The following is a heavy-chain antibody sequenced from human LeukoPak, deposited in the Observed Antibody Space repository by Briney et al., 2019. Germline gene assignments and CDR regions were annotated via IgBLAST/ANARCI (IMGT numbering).Heavy chain of an antibody. V-gene: IGHV3-23*01. CDR1: GFTFSNYA. Sequence: GGSLRLSCAASGFTFSNYAMNWVRQVPGKGLEWVSIITDSGGDTNYADSVKGRFTISRDNSKSTLYLQMNSLRAEDTAVYYCANGNRCTSPNCLGYYYFYMDVWGKGTTVTVSS. J-gene: IGHJ6*03. D-gene: IGHD2-8*01. CDR3: ANGNRCTSPNCLGYYYFYMDV. CDR2: ITDSGGDT.